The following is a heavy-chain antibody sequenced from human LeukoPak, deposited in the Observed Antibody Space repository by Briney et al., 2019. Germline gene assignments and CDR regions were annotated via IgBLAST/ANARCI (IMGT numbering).Heavy chain of an antibody. V-gene: IGHV4-59*08. J-gene: IGHJ3*02. CDR2: IYNSGST. CDR3: ARMGRVVVITVDAFDI. CDR1: GASISSYY. Sequence: SETLSLTCTVSGASISSYYWSWVRQPPGKGLEWIGYIYNSGSTSYNPSLKSRVTISVDTFKNQFSLKLSSVTAADTALYYCARMGRVVVITVDAFDIWGQGTMVTVSS. D-gene: IGHD3-22*01.